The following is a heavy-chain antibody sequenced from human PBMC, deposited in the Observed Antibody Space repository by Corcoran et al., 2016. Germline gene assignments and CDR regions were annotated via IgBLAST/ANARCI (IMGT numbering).Heavy chain of an antibody. J-gene: IGHJ6*02. CDR2: ISYDGSNK. CDR3: SKDPSVAGVHYDGMDV. Sequence: QVQLVESGGGVVQPGRSLRLSCAASGFTFSSYGIHWVRQAPGKGMEWVAVISYDGSNKYYADSVKGRFTISRDNSKNTLYLQMNRLRPEDTAVYYCSKDPSVAGVHYDGMDVWGQGTTVTVSS. V-gene: IGHV3-30*18. CDR1: GFTFSSYG.